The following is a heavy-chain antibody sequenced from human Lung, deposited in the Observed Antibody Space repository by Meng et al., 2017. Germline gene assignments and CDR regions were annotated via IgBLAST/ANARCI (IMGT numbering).Heavy chain of an antibody. J-gene: IGHJ4*02. D-gene: IGHD3-22*01. CDR2: IKHSGIT. CDR3: ARGSVNTMRAVVLFDY. CDR1: GGSFSGYY. V-gene: IGHV4-34*01. Sequence: SETLSLTCAVYGGSFSGYYWSWIRQPPGKGLEWIREIKHSGITHYNPTLKSRVTISVDTSKNQFYLKLSSVTAADTAVYYCARGSVNTMRAVVLFDYWGQGTLVTVSS.